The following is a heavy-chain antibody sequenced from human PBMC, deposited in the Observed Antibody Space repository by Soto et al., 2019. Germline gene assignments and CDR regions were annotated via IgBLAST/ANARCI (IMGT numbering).Heavy chain of an antibody. CDR2: IYYSGST. Sequence: QVQLQESGPGLVKPSQTLSLTCTVSGGSISSGGYYWSWIRQHPGKGLEWIGYIYYSGSTYYNPSLKRRVTISVDTSKNQFSLKLSSVTAADTAVYYCARSGYSYGPNPLLYWGQGTLVTLSS. CDR1: GGSISSGGYY. D-gene: IGHD5-18*01. V-gene: IGHV4-31*03. J-gene: IGHJ4*02. CDR3: ARSGYSYGPNPLLY.